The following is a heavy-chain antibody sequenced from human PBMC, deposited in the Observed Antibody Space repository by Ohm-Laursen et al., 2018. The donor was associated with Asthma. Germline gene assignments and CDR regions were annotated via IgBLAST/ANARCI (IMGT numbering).Heavy chain of an antibody. CDR1: GFTFSDYY. J-gene: IGHJ4*02. Sequence: SLRLSCTASGFTFSDYYMSWIRQAPGKGLEWVSYISSSGSTIYYADSVKGRFTISRDNAKNSLYLQMNSLRAEDTAVYYCARDSRYSSSWYIDYWGQGTLVTVSS. D-gene: IGHD6-13*01. CDR2: ISSSGSTI. V-gene: IGHV3-11*01. CDR3: ARDSRYSSSWYIDY.